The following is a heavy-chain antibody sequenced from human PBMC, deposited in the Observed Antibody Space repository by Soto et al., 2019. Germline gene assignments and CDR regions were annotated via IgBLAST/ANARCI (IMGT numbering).Heavy chain of an antibody. CDR2: ISYDGSNK. CDR1: GFTFSSYG. CDR3: AKGRGYSGYGASGYFDY. Sequence: QVQLVESGGGVVQPGRSLRLSCAASGFTFSSYGMHWVRQAPGKGLEWVAVISYDGSNKYYADSVKGRFTISRDNSKNTLYLQMNSLRAEDTAVYYCAKGRGYSGYGASGYFDYWGQGTLVTVSS. V-gene: IGHV3-30*18. J-gene: IGHJ4*02. D-gene: IGHD5-12*01.